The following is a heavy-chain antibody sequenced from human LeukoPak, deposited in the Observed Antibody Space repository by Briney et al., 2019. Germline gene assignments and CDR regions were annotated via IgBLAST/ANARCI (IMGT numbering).Heavy chain of an antibody. CDR2: INPSGGST. D-gene: IGHD3-10*01. V-gene: IGHV1-46*01. J-gene: IGHJ4*02. CDR3: ARGYYGSGAEYYFDY. CDR1: GYTFTRYY. Sequence: ASVTVSCKASGYTFTRYYMHWVRQAPGQGLEWLGIINPSGGSTSYAQKFQGRVTLTRDTSTSTVYMEVSSLRSEDTAVYYCARGYYGSGAEYYFDYWGQGTLVTVSS.